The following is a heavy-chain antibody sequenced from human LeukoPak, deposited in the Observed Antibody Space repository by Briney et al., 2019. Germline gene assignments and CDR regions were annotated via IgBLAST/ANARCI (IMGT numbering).Heavy chain of an antibody. J-gene: IGHJ2*01. CDR3: ARVWGAAPGILTGYFDL. V-gene: IGHV1-18*01. Sequence: GASVKVSCKASGYIFTTYGISWVRQAPGQGLEWMGWISAYNGNTNYAQRLQGRVTMTTDTSTGTAYMELRSLRSDDTAVYYCARVWGAAPGILTGYFDLCGRGTLVAVSS. CDR1: GYIFTTYG. CDR2: ISAYNGNT. D-gene: IGHD6-13*01.